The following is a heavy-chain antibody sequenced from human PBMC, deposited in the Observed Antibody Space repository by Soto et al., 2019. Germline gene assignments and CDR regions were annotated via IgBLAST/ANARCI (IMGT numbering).Heavy chain of an antibody. V-gene: IGHV3-74*01. CDR1: GFPFSSYL. CDR3: ARSGSGSHQSV. D-gene: IGHD3-10*01. CDR2: INSDGSST. Sequence: GGSLSLSCAASGFPFSSYLMHWVRQAPGKGLVWVSRINSDGSSTSYADSVKGRFTISRDNAKNTLYLQMNSLRAEDTAVYYCARSGSGSHQSVWGQGTTVTRLL. J-gene: IGHJ6*02.